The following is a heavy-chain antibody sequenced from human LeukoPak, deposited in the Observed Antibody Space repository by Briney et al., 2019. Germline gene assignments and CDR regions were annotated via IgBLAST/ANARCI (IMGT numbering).Heavy chain of an antibody. J-gene: IGHJ3*02. V-gene: IGHV4-4*07. D-gene: IGHD5-24*01. CDR3: ARKDGDI. CDR1: GASVSSYY. CDR2: IDASGST. Sequence: SETLSLTCTVSGASVSSYYWIWIRQPAGRGLEWIGRIDASGSTIYNPSLKSRVTVSVDSSKNQFSLKVSSVTAADTAVYYCARKDGDIWGQGTMVTVSS.